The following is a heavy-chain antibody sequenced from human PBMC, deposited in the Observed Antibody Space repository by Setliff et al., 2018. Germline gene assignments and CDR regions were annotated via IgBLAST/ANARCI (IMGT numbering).Heavy chain of an antibody. D-gene: IGHD1-26*01. Sequence: PSETLSLTCTVSGGSISSYYWSWIRQPAGKGLEWIGHIYIGGSANYTPSLKSRVTISVDTSNNQFSLKLNSVTAADTGVYYCARHVGGAGGLDYWGQGTLVTVSS. CDR2: IYIGGSA. J-gene: IGHJ4*02. V-gene: IGHV4-4*07. CDR3: ARHVGGAGGLDY. CDR1: GGSISSYY.